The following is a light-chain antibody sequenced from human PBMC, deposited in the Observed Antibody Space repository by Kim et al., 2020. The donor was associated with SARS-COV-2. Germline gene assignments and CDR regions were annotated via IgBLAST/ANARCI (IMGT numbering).Light chain of an antibody. Sequence: GQKVTISCSGSSSNIPNNYVSWYQHLPGTAPKLLIYDNNKRPSGIPDRFSGSKSGTSATLGITGLQTGDEADYYCGAWDSSLSVVVFGGGTQLTVL. CDR1: SSNIPNNY. CDR3: GAWDSSLSVVV. CDR2: DNN. V-gene: IGLV1-51*01. J-gene: IGLJ2*01.